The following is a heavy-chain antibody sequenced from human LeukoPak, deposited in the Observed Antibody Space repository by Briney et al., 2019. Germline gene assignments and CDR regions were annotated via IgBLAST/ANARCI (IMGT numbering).Heavy chain of an antibody. CDR1: GGSISSSSYY. V-gene: IGHV4-39*07. D-gene: IGHD5-18*01. J-gene: IGHJ4*02. CDR3: ARDPEVDTGTGPRFDY. CDR2: IYYSGNT. Sequence: PSETLSLTCTVSGGSISSSSYYWGWIRQPPGKGLEWIGSIYYSGNTYYNPSLKSRVTISVDTSKNQFSLKLSSVTAADTAVYYCARDPEVDTGTGPRFDYWGQGTLVTVSS.